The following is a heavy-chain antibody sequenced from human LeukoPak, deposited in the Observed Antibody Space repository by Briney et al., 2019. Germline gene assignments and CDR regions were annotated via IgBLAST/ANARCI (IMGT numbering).Heavy chain of an antibody. CDR1: GGSISSYY. CDR2: IYYSGST. Sequence: PSETLSLTYTVSGGSISSYYWSWIRQPPGKGLEWIGYIYYSGSTNYNPSLKSRVTISVDTSKNQFSLKLSSVTAADTAVYYCARVHRGVVTAFFDYWGQGTLVTVSS. D-gene: IGHD2-21*02. J-gene: IGHJ4*02. V-gene: IGHV4-59*01. CDR3: ARVHRGVVTAFFDY.